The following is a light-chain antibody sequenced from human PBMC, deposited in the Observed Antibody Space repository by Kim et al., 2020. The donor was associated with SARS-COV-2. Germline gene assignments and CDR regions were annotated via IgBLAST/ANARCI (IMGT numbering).Light chain of an antibody. Sequence: SPGERATLACRASQSVSSNLAWYQQKPGQAPRLLIYGASTRATGIPARFSGSGSGTEFTLTISSLQSEDFAVYYCQQYNNWPPWTFGQGTKVEIK. CDR1: QSVSSN. J-gene: IGKJ1*01. CDR3: QQYNNWPPWT. CDR2: GAS. V-gene: IGKV3-15*01.